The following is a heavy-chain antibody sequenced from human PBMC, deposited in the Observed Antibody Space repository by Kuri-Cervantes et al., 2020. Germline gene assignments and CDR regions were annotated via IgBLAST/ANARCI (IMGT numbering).Heavy chain of an antibody. CDR1: GGSISSGGYS. V-gene: IGHV4-30-2*01. Sequence: SQTLSLTCAVSGGSISSGGYSWSWIRQPPGKGLEWIGYIYHSGSTYYNPSLKSRVTISVDTSKNQFSLKLSSVTAADTAVYYCARGSRYYGSGILGGMDVWGQGTTVTVSS. J-gene: IGHJ6*02. CDR3: ARGSRYYGSGILGGMDV. D-gene: IGHD3-10*01. CDR2: IYHSGST.